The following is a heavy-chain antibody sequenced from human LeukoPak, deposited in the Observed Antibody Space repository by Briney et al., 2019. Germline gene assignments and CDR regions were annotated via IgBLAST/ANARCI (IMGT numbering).Heavy chain of an antibody. CDR2: IYYSGSI. CDR1: GGSISGYS. CDR3: ATRIGGGSSYYFDY. V-gene: IGHV4-59*12. Sequence: SQTLSLTCTVSGGSISGYSWSWIRQPPGKGLECIGYIYYSGSINYNPSLKSRVTMSVDTSKNQFSLKLSSVTAADTAVYFCATRIGGGSSYYFDYWGQGTLVTVSS. D-gene: IGHD6-6*01. J-gene: IGHJ4*02.